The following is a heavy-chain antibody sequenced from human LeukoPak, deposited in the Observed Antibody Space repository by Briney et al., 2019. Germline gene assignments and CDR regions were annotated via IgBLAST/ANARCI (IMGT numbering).Heavy chain of an antibody. CDR3: AVEGYCSGGSCYTNWFDT. CDR1: GFTFSSYS. J-gene: IGHJ5*02. CDR2: ISSSGSTK. D-gene: IGHD2-15*01. Sequence: GGSLRLSCAASGFTFSSYSMNWVRQAPGKGLEWDSYISSSGSTKYYADSVKGRFTISRDNAKNSLYLQMNSLRDEDTAVYYCAVEGYCSGGSCYTNWFDTWGQGTPVTVSS. V-gene: IGHV3-48*02.